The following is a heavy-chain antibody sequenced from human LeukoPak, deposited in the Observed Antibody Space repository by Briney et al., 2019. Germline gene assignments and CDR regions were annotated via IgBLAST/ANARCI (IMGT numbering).Heavy chain of an antibody. D-gene: IGHD3-10*01. J-gene: IGHJ4*02. V-gene: IGHV3-30*04. CDR1: GFTFRNYV. Sequence: GKSLRLSCATSGFTFRNYVIHWVRQAPGKGLGWVAVLSDDKKAILYADSVKGRFTISRDNSKSTLHLQMNTLRLEDTAVYYCARDAFYVSGRSPTYYFDYWGQGTLVTVSS. CDR2: LSDDKKAI. CDR3: ARDAFYVSGRSPTYYFDY.